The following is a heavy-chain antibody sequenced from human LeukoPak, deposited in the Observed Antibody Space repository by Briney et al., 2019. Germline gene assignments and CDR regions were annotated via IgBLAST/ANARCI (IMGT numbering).Heavy chain of an antibody. CDR2: IRSKANSYAT. D-gene: IGHD3-3*01. J-gene: IGHJ6*03. V-gene: IGHV3-73*01. Sequence: GGSLRLSCAASGFTFSGSAMHWVRQASGKGLEWVGRIRSKANSYATAYAASVKGRFTISRDDSKNTAYLQMNSLKTEDTAVYYCTSSFTIRSYYYYMDVWGKGTTVTVSS. CDR3: TSSFTIRSYYYYMDV. CDR1: GFTFSGSA.